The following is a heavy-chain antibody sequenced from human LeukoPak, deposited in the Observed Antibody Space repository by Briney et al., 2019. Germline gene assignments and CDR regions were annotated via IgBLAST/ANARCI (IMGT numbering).Heavy chain of an antibody. V-gene: IGHV3-11*01. CDR1: GFTFSDYY. D-gene: IGHD6-13*01. CDR3: ARDRASLSSWHLGGDY. CDR2: ISSSGSTI. Sequence: PGGSLRLYCAASGFTFSDYYMSWIRPAPGKGLEWVSYISSSGSTIYYADSVKGRFTISRDNAKNSLYLQMNSLRAEDTAVYYCARDRASLSSWHLGGDYWGQGTLVTVSS. J-gene: IGHJ4*02.